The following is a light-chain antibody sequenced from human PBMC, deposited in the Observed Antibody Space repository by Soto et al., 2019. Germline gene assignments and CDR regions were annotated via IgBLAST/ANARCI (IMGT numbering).Light chain of an antibody. CDR3: SSYTSTSTFYV. V-gene: IGLV2-14*01. CDR1: SSDVGGYNY. Sequence: QSVLTQPASVSGSPGQSITISCTGTSSDVGGYNYVSWYQQHPGKAPKLMIYDVSNRPSGVSNRFSGSKSGNTASLTISGLQAEDEADYYCSSYTSTSTFYVFGPGT. CDR2: DVS. J-gene: IGLJ1*01.